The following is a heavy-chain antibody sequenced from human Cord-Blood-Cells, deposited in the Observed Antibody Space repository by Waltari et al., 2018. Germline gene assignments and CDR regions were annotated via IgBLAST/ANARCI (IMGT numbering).Heavy chain of an antibody. CDR2: IKQDGSEK. D-gene: IGHD3-3*01. Sequence: EVQLVESGGGLVQPGGSLRLSCAASGFTFSSYWMRWVRQAPGTGLEWVANIKQDGSEKYYVDSVKGRFTISRDNAKNSLYLQMNSLRAEDTAVYYCASSAPYYDFWSGQSAFDIWGQGTMVTVSS. V-gene: IGHV3-7*01. CDR3: ASSAPYYDFWSGQSAFDI. CDR1: GFTFSSYW. J-gene: IGHJ3*02.